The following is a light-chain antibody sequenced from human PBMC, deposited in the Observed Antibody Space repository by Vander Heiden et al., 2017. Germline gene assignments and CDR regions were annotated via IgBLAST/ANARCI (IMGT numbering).Light chain of an antibody. CDR2: GIQ. CDR3: AAWDDSLLGPV. J-gene: IGLJ2*01. Sequence: QSLLTQPPSASGPPGQTVTISCSGSRSNVGNNPVTWYQHSPGPAPKLLIYGIQQRPSGVLDRFSGSKSGTSASLAISGLQAEDEAVYYCAAWDDSLLGPVLGAGTQVTVL. CDR1: RSNVGNNP. V-gene: IGLV1-44*01.